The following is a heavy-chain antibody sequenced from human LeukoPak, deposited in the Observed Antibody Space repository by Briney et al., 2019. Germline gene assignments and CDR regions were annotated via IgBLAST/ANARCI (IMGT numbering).Heavy chain of an antibody. Sequence: GGSLRLSCAASGFTFSSYAMHWVRQAPGKGLEWVAVISYDGSNKYYADSVKGRFTISRDNSKNTLYLQMNSLRAEDTAVYYCARDRLSGRALDGWLDAFDIWGQGTMVTVSS. CDR1: GFTFSSYA. V-gene: IGHV3-30-3*01. CDR3: ARDRLSGRALDGWLDAFDI. J-gene: IGHJ3*02. CDR2: ISYDGSNK. D-gene: IGHD5-24*01.